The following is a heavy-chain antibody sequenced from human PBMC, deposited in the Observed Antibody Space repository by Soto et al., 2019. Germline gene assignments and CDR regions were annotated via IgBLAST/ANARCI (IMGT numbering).Heavy chain of an antibody. J-gene: IGHJ5*02. CDR1: GYNFSDYY. Sequence: ASVKVSCEASGYNFSDYYIHWVRQAPGQGLEWLGWVSPKSGGTNYAQKFKGRVTMTRDTSSNTVYMDLSGLKSDDTAVFYCAREISGGGTLNWFDPWGQGTLVTVS. CDR2: VSPKSGGT. CDR3: AREISGGGTLNWFDP. V-gene: IGHV1-2*02. D-gene: IGHD2-8*02.